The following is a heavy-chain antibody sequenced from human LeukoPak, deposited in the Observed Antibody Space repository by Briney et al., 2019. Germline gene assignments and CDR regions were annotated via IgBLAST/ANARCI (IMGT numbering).Heavy chain of an antibody. CDR1: DGSFSGYS. CDR3: ARVIDGN. V-gene: IGHV4-34*01. Sequence: SETLSLTCAVYDGSFSGYSWTWIRQPPGKGLEWIGEINHSGSTNYNPSLKSRVTISVDTSKSQFSLKLRSVTAADTAVYYCARVIDGNWGQGTLVTVSS. J-gene: IGHJ4*02. D-gene: IGHD3-22*01. CDR2: INHSGST.